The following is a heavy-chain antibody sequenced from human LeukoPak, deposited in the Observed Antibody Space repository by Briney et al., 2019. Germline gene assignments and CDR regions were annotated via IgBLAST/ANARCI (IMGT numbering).Heavy chain of an antibody. CDR3: ARTTVPDY. CDR2: ISYDGSNK. V-gene: IGHV3-30-3*01. CDR1: GFTFSGYA. Sequence: PGGSLRLSCAASGFTFSGYAMHWVRQAPGKGLECVAVISYDGSNKYYADSVKGRFTISRDNPKNTLYLQMSSLRAGDTAVYYCARTTVPDYWGQGTLVTVSS. D-gene: IGHD4-17*01. J-gene: IGHJ4*02.